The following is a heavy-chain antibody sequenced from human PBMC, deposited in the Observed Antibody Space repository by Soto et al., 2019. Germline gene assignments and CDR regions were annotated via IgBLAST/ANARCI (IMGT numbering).Heavy chain of an antibody. V-gene: IGHV4-59*08. D-gene: IGHD4-17*01. J-gene: IGHJ6*02. CDR3: VRQGIDYLHGLVDV. CDR1: SGPDRSHN. Sequence: QVQLQQSGPRLVKPSETLSLTCTVSSGPDRSHNWGWIRQPPGRGLEWIGYVYYTGDTAYNPSLRGRVTIPAXTXPNDISLTLNSVTAADTAVYYCVRQGIDYLHGLVDVWGQGTTVSVSS. CDR2: VYYTGDT.